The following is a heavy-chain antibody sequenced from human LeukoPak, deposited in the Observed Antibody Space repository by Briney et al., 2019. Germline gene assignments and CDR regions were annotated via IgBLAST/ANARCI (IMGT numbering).Heavy chain of an antibody. J-gene: IGHJ4*02. CDR2: INSDGSST. Sequence: NPGGSLRLSCAASGFTFSSSAMSWVRQAPGKGLEWVSRINSDGSSTSYADSVKGRFTISRDNAKNTLYLQMNSLRAEDTAVYYCAREDRYYYDSSGNPLRYFDYWGQGTLVTVSS. V-gene: IGHV3-74*01. CDR3: AREDRYYYDSSGNPLRYFDY. CDR1: GFTFSSSA. D-gene: IGHD3-22*01.